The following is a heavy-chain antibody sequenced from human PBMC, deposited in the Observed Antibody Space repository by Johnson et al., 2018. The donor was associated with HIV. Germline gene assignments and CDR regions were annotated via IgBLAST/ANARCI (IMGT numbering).Heavy chain of an antibody. D-gene: IGHD6-6*01. CDR3: ARPDSSSARAHDAFDI. Sequence: VHLVESGGGVVQPGRSLRLSCAASGFIFSSYAVHLVRQAPGKGLEWVSAISGSGGSTYYADSVKGRFTISRDNSKNSLYLQMNSLRAEDTAVYYCARPDSSSARAHDAFDIWGQGTMVTVSS. J-gene: IGHJ3*02. V-gene: IGHV3-23*04. CDR2: ISGSGGST. CDR1: GFIFSSYA.